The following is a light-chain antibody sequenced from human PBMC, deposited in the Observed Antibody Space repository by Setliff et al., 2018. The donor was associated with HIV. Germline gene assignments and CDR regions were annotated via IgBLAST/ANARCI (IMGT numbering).Light chain of an antibody. J-gene: IGLJ1*01. CDR3: QVWHSSSDHPYV. CDR2: YDS. Sequence: SYELTQPPSVSVAPGKPARITCGGNNIGSESVHWYQQKPGQAPVLVIYYDSDRPSGIPERFSGSKSGNTATLTISRVEAGDEADYYCQVWHSSSDHPYVFGTGTKGTVL. V-gene: IGLV3-21*04. CDR1: NIGSES.